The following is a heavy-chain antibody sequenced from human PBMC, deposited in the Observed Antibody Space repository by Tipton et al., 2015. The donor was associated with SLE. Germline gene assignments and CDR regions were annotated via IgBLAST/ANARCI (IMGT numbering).Heavy chain of an antibody. CDR1: GGSFSGYY. CDR2: IYYSGST. CDR3: ARGYCSGGSCSYWYFDL. J-gene: IGHJ2*01. Sequence: TLSLTCAVYGGSFSGYYWRWIRQHPGKGLEWIGYIYYSGSTYYNPSLKSRVTISVDTSKNQFSLKLSSVTAADTAVYYCARGYCSGGSCSYWYFDLWGRGTLVTVSS. D-gene: IGHD2-15*01. V-gene: IGHV4-34*01.